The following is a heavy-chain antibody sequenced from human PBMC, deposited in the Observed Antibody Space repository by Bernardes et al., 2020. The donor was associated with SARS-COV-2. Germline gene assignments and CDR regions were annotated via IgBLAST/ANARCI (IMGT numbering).Heavy chain of an antibody. V-gene: IGHV3-30*03. Sequence: GSLSLSCAASGFIFGRYGMHWVRQAPGKGLEWVALISYDGTTTPCADSVKGRFTISRDNSKNTLYLQMNSLRAEDTAVYFCARDRYGANDYWGQGTLVTVSS. CDR3: ARDRYGANDY. CDR1: GFIFGRYG. J-gene: IGHJ4*02. D-gene: IGHD4-17*01. CDR2: ISYDGTTT.